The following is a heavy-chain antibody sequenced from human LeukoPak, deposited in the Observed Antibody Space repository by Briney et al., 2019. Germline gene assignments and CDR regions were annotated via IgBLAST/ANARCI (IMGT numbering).Heavy chain of an antibody. Sequence: GESLKISCKASGYSFSEYWIAGVRQMPGEGLEWMGIVDPGDSDTRYSPSFQGQVTISADQSTSTASLQWSSLKASDTVMYYCARRAVSRVVSTVDAFDYWAQGTLVTVSS. V-gene: IGHV5-51*01. CDR3: ARRAVSRVVSTVDAFDY. D-gene: IGHD2-8*02. CDR1: GYSFSEYW. J-gene: IGHJ4*02. CDR2: VDPGDSDT.